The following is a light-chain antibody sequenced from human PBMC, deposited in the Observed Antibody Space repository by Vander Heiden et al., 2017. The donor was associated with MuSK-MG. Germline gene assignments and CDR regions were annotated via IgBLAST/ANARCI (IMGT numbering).Light chain of an antibody. Sequence: DIQMTQSPSSLSASVGDRVTITCRASQGISNYLAWYQQKPGKVPKLLIYAASTWQSGVPSRFSGSGDGTDFTITISSRQQEDVASYYCQKYNSYPPLTFGGGTKVEIK. CDR2: AAS. CDR3: QKYNSYPPLT. V-gene: IGKV1-27*01. CDR1: QGISNY. J-gene: IGKJ4*01.